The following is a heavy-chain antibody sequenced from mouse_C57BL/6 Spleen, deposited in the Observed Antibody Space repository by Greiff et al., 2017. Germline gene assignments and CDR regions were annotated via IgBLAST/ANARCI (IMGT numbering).Heavy chain of an antibody. CDR2: INPNNGGT. CDR3: ARKGNYYGSSYDLYAMDY. V-gene: IGHV1-22*01. D-gene: IGHD1-1*01. Sequence: EVQLQQSGPELVKPGASVKMSCKASGYTFTDYNMHWVKQSHGKSLEWIGYINPNNGGTSYNQKFKGKATLTVNKSSSTAYMELRSLTSEYSAVYYCARKGNYYGSSYDLYAMDYWGQGTSVTVSS. CDR1: GYTFTDYN. J-gene: IGHJ4*01.